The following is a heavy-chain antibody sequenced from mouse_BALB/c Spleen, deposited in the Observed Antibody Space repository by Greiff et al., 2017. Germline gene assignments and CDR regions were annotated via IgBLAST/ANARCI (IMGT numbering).Heavy chain of an antibody. Sequence: VKLQESGAELAKPGASVKMSCKASGYTFTSYWMHWVKQRPGQGLEWIGYINPSTGYTEYNQKFKDKATLTADKSSSTAYMQLSSLTSEDSAVYYCAYGSSYLDYWGQGTTLTVSS. V-gene: IGHV1-7*01. CDR2: INPSTGYT. CDR1: GYTFTSYW. CDR3: AYGSSYLDY. D-gene: IGHD1-1*01. J-gene: IGHJ2*01.